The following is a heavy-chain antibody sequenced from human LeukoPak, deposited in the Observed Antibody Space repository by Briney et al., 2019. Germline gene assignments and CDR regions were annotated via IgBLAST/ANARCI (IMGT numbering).Heavy chain of an antibody. CDR1: GYTFTGYY. D-gene: IGHD6-13*01. CDR3: ARVKKWGYSSSWYEY. Sequence: ASVKVSCKASGYTFTGYYMHWVRQAPGQGLEGMGWINPNSGGTNYAQKFQGRVTMTRDTSISAAYMELSRLRSDDTAVYYCARVKKWGYSSSWYEYWGQGTLVTVSS. CDR2: INPNSGGT. J-gene: IGHJ4*02. V-gene: IGHV1-2*02.